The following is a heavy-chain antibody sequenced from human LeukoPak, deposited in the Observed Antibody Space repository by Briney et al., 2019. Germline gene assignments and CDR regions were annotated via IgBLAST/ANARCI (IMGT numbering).Heavy chain of an antibody. D-gene: IGHD5-24*01. J-gene: IGHJ4*02. CDR1: GYTFTSYY. CDR3: ARDPRDGYNNPHFDY. Sequence: ASVKVSCKASGYTFTSYYMHWVRQAPGQGLEWMGIINPSGGSTSYAQKSQGRVTMTRDTSTSTVYMELSSLRSEDTAVYYCARDPRDGYNNPHFDYWGQGTLVTVSS. CDR2: INPSGGST. V-gene: IGHV1-46*01.